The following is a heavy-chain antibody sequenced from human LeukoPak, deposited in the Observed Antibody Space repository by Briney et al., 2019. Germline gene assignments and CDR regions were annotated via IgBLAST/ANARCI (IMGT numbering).Heavy chain of an antibody. CDR2: ISAFNGNT. CDR1: GYTFTSYG. V-gene: IGHV1-18*01. D-gene: IGHD1-7*01. CDR3: ARVSGITGTQSDY. Sequence: GASVKVSCKASGYTFTSYGISRMRQAPGQGLEWMGWISAFNGNTNYAHKVQGRVTMTTDTSTSTAYMELRSLRSDDTALYYCARVSGITGTQSDYWGQGTLVTVSS. J-gene: IGHJ4*02.